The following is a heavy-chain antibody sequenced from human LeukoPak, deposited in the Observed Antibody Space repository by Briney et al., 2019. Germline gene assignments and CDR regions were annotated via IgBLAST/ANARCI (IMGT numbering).Heavy chain of an antibody. CDR3: ARDLRVIYCSSTSCNGFDP. CDR2: ISGSGDGT. V-gene: IGHV3-23*01. CDR1: GFTFSSYA. Sequence: PGGSLRLSCAASGFTFSSYAMSWVRQAPGKGVEWVSSISGSGDGTYYADSVKGRFTISRDNSKNTFYLQMSSLRAEDTAVYYCARDLRVIYCSSTSCNGFDPWGKGTLVTVSS. D-gene: IGHD2-2*01. J-gene: IGHJ5*02.